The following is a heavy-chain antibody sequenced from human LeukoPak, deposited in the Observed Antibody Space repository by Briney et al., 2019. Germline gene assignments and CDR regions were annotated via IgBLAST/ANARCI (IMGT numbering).Heavy chain of an antibody. CDR1: GGSISSYY. J-gene: IGHJ4*02. CDR2: IYYSGST. Sequence: SETLSLTCTVSGGSISSYYWSWIRQPPGKGLEWIGYIYYSGSTNYNPSLKSRVTISVDTSKNQFSLKLSSVTAADTAVYYCARHHPPQMGAQIDYWGQGTLVTVSS. CDR3: ARHHPPQMGAQIDY. D-gene: IGHD1-26*01. V-gene: IGHV4-59*08.